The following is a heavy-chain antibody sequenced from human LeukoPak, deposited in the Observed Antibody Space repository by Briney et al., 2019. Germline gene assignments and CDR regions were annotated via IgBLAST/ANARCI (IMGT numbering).Heavy chain of an antibody. V-gene: IGHV3-11*01. Sequence: GGSLRLSCTASGFSFSDYYMNWIRQAPGRGLEWLSYISSSGNTRHHADSVKGRFTISRDNAKNSLYLQMDSLRPEDTAVYYCARAPDSGYEDNWGQGTLVTVSS. CDR3: ARAPDSGYEDN. CDR1: GFSFSDYY. CDR2: ISSSGNTR. J-gene: IGHJ4*02. D-gene: IGHD5-12*01.